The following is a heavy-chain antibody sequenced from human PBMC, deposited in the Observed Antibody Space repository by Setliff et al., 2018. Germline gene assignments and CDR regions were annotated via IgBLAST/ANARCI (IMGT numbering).Heavy chain of an antibody. CDR2: IYTSGST. Sequence: PSETLSLTCTVPGGSISNNYWSWIRQPAGKGLEWIGRIYTSGSTNYSPSLKSRVTMSVDTSKNQFSLKLSSVTAADTAVYYCARKGISALSGAFDMWGQGTMVTVSS. J-gene: IGHJ3*02. D-gene: IGHD1-26*01. CDR3: ARKGISALSGAFDM. CDR1: GGSISNNY. V-gene: IGHV4-4*07.